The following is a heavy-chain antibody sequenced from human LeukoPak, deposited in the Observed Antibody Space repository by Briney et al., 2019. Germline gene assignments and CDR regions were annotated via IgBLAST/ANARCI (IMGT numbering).Heavy chain of an antibody. V-gene: IGHV3-23*01. J-gene: IGHJ4*02. CDR3: AKSVYNFWSGYYTDY. CDR1: GFTFSSYA. CDR2: ISGSGGST. D-gene: IGHD3-3*01. Sequence: GGSLRLSCAASGFTFSSYAMSWVRQAPGKGLEWVSAISGSGGSTYYADSVKGRFTISRDNSKNTLYLQMNSLRAEDTAVCYCAKSVYNFWSGYYTDYWGQGTLVTVSS.